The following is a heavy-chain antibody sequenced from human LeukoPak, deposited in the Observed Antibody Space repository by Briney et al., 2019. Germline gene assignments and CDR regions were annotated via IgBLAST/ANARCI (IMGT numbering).Heavy chain of an antibody. Sequence: ASVKVSCKASGYTFTSYGISWVRQAPGQGLEWMGWISAYNGNTNYAQKLQGRVTMTTDTSTSTAYMELRSLRSDDTAVYYCARERSSWTYYYYGMDVWGQGTTVTVSS. CDR3: ARERSSWTYYYYGMDV. CDR1: GYTFTSYG. D-gene: IGHD6-13*01. CDR2: ISAYNGNT. V-gene: IGHV1-18*01. J-gene: IGHJ6*02.